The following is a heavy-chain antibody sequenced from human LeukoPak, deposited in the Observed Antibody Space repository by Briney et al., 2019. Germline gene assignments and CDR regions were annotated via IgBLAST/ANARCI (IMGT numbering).Heavy chain of an antibody. CDR1: GFTFNNYA. V-gene: IGHV3-23*01. Sequence: GGSLRLSCAASGFTFNNYAMYWVRQAPGKGLEWVSVISGSGGTTYYADSVKGRFTISRDSSKNTLYLQMNSLRAEDTAVYYCAKSVTAYYNVGCDYWGQGTLVTVSS. D-gene: IGHD3-9*01. J-gene: IGHJ4*02. CDR2: ISGSGGTT. CDR3: AKSVTAYYNVGCDY.